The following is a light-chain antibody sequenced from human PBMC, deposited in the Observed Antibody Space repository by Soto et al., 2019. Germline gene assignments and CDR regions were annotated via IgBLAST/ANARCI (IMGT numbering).Light chain of an antibody. CDR3: QQYNNWPWT. Sequence: EIVMTQSPATLSVSPGGRATLSCRASQSISDTLAWYQQKPGQAPRLLIHGASTRATGFPARFSGSGSGTDFTLTISSLQSEDFAVYYCQQYNNWPWTFGQGTKV. CDR2: GAS. J-gene: IGKJ1*01. CDR1: QSISDT. V-gene: IGKV3-15*01.